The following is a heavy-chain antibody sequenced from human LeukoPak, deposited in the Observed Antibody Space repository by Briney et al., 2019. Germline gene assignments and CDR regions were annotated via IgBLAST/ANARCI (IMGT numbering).Heavy chain of an antibody. CDR3: AKDGLLSLYCSSTSCQPDAFDI. CDR1: GFTFSNFG. V-gene: IGHV3-30*02. CDR2: ISYDGKDK. Sequence: GGSLRLSCATSGFTFSNFGMNWVRQAPGKGLQWVAFISYDGKDKYYSDSVKGRITISRDNSKSTLYVQMDSLRTEDTAVYYCAKDGLLSLYCSSTSCQPDAFDIWGQGTMVTVSS. J-gene: IGHJ3*02. D-gene: IGHD2-2*01.